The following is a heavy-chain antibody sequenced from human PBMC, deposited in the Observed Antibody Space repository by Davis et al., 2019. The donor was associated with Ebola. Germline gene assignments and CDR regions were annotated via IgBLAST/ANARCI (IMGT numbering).Heavy chain of an antibody. J-gene: IGHJ6*02. V-gene: IGHV1-69*13. Sequence: SVKVSCKASGYTFTSYAISWVRQAPGQGLEWMGGIIPIFGTANYAQKFQGRVTITADESTSTAYMELSSLRSEDTAVYYCARDLHKLRFLEWPRRGNYGMDVWGQGTTVTVSS. CDR3: ARDLHKLRFLEWPRRGNYGMDV. CDR2: IIPIFGTA. CDR1: GYTFTSYA. D-gene: IGHD3-3*01.